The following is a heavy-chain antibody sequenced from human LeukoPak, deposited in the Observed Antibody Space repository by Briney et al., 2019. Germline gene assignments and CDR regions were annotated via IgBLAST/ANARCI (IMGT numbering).Heavy chain of an antibody. J-gene: IGHJ4*02. CDR2: IYPGDSDT. V-gene: IGHV5-51*01. Sequence: GESLKISREGSGYRFTSYWIGWVRQMPGKGLEWMGIIYPGDSDTRYSPSFQGQVTISADKSISTAYVQWSSLKASDSAMYYCARQDSGYDKAFDYWGQGTLVTVSS. CDR3: ARQDSGYDKAFDY. D-gene: IGHD5-12*01. CDR1: GYRFTSYW.